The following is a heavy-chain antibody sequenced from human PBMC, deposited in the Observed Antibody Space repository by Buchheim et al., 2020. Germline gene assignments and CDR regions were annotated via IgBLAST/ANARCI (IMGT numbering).Heavy chain of an antibody. CDR3: ARIPRVVVAATRYYYGMDV. D-gene: IGHD2-15*01. V-gene: IGHV4-34*01. Sequence: QVQLQQWGAGLLKPSETLSLTCAVYGGSFSGYYWSWIRQPPGKGLEWIGEINHSGRTNYNPSLKSRVTISVDTSKNQFSLKLSSVTAADTAVYYCARIPRVVVAATRYYYGMDVWGQGTT. CDR2: INHSGRT. J-gene: IGHJ6*01. CDR1: GGSFSGYY.